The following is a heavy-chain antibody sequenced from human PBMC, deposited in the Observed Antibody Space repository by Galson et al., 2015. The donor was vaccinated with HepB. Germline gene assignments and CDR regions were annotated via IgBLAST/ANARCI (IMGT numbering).Heavy chain of an antibody. J-gene: IGHJ3*02. Sequence: SLRLSCAVSGFTLSSHWMHWVRQVPGKGPVWVSFLSPDGTRTKYADSVKGRFTISRDNSKNTLYLQMNSLRAEDTAVYYCARGDYYDSSGYPTGAFDIWGQGTMVTVSS. CDR1: GFTLSSHW. V-gene: IGHV3-74*03. D-gene: IGHD3-22*01. CDR2: LSPDGTRT. CDR3: ARGDYYDSSGYPTGAFDI.